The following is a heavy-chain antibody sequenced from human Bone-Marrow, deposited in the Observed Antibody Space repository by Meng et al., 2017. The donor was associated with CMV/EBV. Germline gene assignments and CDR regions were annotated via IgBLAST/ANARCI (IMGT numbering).Heavy chain of an antibody. Sequence: ASVKVSCKASGYTFTSYDINWVRQATGQGLEWMGWMNPNSGNTGYAQKFQGRVTMTRNTSISTAYMELSSLRSEDTAVYYCARQGGYYDFWSGYHRYYYYGMDVCGQGTTVAASS. V-gene: IGHV1-8*01. CDR3: ARQGGYYDFWSGYHRYYYYGMDV. CDR1: GYTFTSYD. J-gene: IGHJ6*02. CDR2: MNPNSGNT. D-gene: IGHD3-3*01.